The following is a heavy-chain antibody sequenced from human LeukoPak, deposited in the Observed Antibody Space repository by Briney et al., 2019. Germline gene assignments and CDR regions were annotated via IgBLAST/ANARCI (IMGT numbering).Heavy chain of an antibody. J-gene: IGHJ4*02. D-gene: IGHD3-10*01. Sequence: GESLKISCKGSGYSFSIYWIGWVRQMPGKGLEWMGIIYPDDSDTRYSPSFQGQVTISADKSIGTAFLQWSSLKASDTAMYYCARLDYYGSSYYFDYWGQGTLVTVSS. CDR1: GYSFSIYW. CDR2: IYPDDSDT. V-gene: IGHV5-51*01. CDR3: ARLDYYGSSYYFDY.